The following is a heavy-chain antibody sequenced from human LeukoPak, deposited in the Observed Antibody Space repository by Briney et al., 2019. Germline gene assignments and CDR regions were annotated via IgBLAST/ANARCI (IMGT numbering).Heavy chain of an antibody. V-gene: IGHV3-21*01. CDR2: ISSSSSYI. J-gene: IGHJ5*02. CDR3: ARAPSGIGLSDP. Sequence: GGSLRLSCAASGFTFSSYSMNWVRQAPGKGLEWVSSISSSSSYIYYADSVKGRFTISRDNAKNSLYLQMNSLSAEDTAVYYCARAPSGIGLSDPWGKGTLVTVSS. D-gene: IGHD3-10*01. CDR1: GFTFSSYS.